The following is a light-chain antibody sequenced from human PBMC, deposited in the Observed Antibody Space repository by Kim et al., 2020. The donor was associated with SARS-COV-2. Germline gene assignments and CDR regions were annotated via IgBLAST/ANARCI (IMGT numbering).Light chain of an antibody. CDR3: QQYNKWPPLT. V-gene: IGKV3-15*01. CDR2: DAS. CDR1: QSVTDK. Sequence: SPGERSTLSCRASQSVTDKLAWYQQRPGQDPRLLIYDASTRATGIPARFSGSGSGTEFTLTISSLQSEDFAVYYCQQYNKWPPLTFGGGTKVDIK. J-gene: IGKJ4*01.